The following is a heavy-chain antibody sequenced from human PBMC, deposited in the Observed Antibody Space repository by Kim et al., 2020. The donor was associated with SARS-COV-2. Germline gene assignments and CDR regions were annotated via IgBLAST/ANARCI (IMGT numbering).Heavy chain of an antibody. J-gene: IGHJ6*02. CDR3: ASTFHCSSARCYFYYGVDV. CDR2: LNPSGGTT. Sequence: ASVKVSCKASGYTFTSSYVHWVRQAPGQGLEWMGILNPSGGTTTYAQKFQGRVTMTRDTSTSTAYMELSSLRSEDTAVYYCASTFHCSSARCYFYYGVDVWGQGTTVTVSS. D-gene: IGHD2-2*01. V-gene: IGHV1-46*01. CDR1: GYTFTSSY.